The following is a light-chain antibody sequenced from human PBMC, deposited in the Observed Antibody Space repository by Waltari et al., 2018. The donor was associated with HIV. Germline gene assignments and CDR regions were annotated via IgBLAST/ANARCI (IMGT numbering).Light chain of an antibody. J-gene: IGKJ1*01. CDR3: MQGTHWPPT. V-gene: IGKV2-30*01. CDR2: KVS. Sequence: DVVVTQSPLSLPVTLGQPASISCRSSQSLLYRDGNTYLNWFHQRPGQSPRRLIYKVSKRDSGGPDRFSGSGSGTDFTLKISRVEAEDVGIYYCMQGTHWPPTFGQGTKVEIK. CDR1: QSLLYRDGNTY.